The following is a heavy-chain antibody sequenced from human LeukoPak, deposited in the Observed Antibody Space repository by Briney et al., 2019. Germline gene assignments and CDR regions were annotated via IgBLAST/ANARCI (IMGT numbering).Heavy chain of an antibody. D-gene: IGHD3-22*01. V-gene: IGHV6-1*01. Sequence: SQTLSLTCAISGDSVSSNSAAWNWIRQSPSRGLEWLGRTYYRSKWYYDYAVAVKSRISINPDTSKNQFSLKLSSVTAADTAVYYCARFHCGPSMYYYDSSGYSGVRDDSGRGVCDYFDYWGQGTLVTVSS. CDR3: ARFHCGPSMYYYDSSGYSGVRDDSGRGVCDYFDY. J-gene: IGHJ4*02. CDR2: TYYRSKWYY. CDR1: GDSVSSNSAA.